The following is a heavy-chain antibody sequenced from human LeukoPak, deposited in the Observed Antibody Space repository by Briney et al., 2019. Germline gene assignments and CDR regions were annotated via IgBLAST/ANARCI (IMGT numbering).Heavy chain of an antibody. CDR1: GGSISSYY. D-gene: IGHD3-10*01. Sequence: SETLSLTCTVSGGSISSYYWSWIRQPPGKGLEWIGYIYYSGSTNYNPSLKSRVTISVDTSKNQFSLKLSSVTAADTAVYYCARSRGWFGEIDPWGQGTLVNVSS. V-gene: IGHV4-59*01. CDR2: IYYSGST. CDR3: ARSRGWFGEIDP. J-gene: IGHJ5*02.